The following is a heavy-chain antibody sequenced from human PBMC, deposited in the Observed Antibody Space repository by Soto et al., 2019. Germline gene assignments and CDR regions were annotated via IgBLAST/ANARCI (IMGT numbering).Heavy chain of an antibody. CDR1: GYPFTGCY. Sequence: ASVKVSCKASGYPFTGCYIHWVRQAPGQGLEWVGWINPNTGETSYAQKFQGRVTLTRDTSISTAYMELSRLRSDDTAVYYCARIFEMFAMLDCWGRGTLVTVSS. D-gene: IGHD2-2*01. CDR2: INPNTGET. V-gene: IGHV1-2*02. J-gene: IGHJ5*01. CDR3: ARIFEMFAMLDC.